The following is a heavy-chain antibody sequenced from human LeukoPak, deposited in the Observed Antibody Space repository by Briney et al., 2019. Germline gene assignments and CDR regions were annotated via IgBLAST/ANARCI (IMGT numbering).Heavy chain of an antibody. V-gene: IGHV1-2*02. Sequence: ASVKVSCKASGYTFTGYYMHWVRQAPGQGLEWMGWINPKNGGTKYAQKFQDRVTMTRDTSNSTAYMELSRLTSDDTAVYYCTRHQGCSSTKCYRYFDYWGQGTLVTVSS. J-gene: IGHJ4*02. CDR2: INPKNGGT. D-gene: IGHD2-2*01. CDR1: GYTFTGYY. CDR3: TRHQGCSSTKCYRYFDY.